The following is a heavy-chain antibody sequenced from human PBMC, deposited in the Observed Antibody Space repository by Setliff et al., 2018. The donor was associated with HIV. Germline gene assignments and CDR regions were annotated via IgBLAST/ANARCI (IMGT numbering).Heavy chain of an antibody. J-gene: IGHJ3*02. CDR2: INPSGGST. CDR1: GYTFTSYG. CDR3: ARQDGGPTWMTTAPDAFDI. D-gene: IGHD4-17*01. V-gene: IGHV1-46*03. Sequence: ASVKVSCKASGYTFTSYGISWVRQAPGQGLEWMGIINPSGGSTSYAQKFQGRVTMTRDTSTSTVYMELSSLRSEDTAVYYCARQDGGPTWMTTAPDAFDIWGQGTMVTVSS.